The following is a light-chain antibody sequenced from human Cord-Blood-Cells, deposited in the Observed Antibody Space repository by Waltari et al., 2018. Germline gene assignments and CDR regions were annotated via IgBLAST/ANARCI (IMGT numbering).Light chain of an antibody. V-gene: IGKV3-15*01. J-gene: IGKJ1*01. CDR3: QQYNNWPT. CDR1: QSVSSN. CDR2: GAS. Sequence: EIVMTQSPATLSVSPGERATLSCRASQSVSSNLAWYQQKPGQAPRLLIYGASARATGIRARCSGSGSGTEFTLPLSSLQSEDFAVYYCQQYNNWPTFGQGTKVEIK.